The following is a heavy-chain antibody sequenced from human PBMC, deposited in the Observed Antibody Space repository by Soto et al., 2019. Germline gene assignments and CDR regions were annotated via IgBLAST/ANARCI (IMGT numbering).Heavy chain of an antibody. J-gene: IGHJ6*03. V-gene: IGHV3-23*01. CDR1: GFTFSSYA. CDR2: ISGSGGST. Sequence: GGSLRLSCAASGFTFSSYAMSWVRQAPGKGLEWVSAISGSGGSTYYADSVKGRFTISRDNSKNTLYLQMNSLRAEDTAVYYCAKDLMGCSGGSCCSGYYYYMDVWGKGTTVTVSS. CDR3: AKDLMGCSGGSCCSGYYYYMDV. D-gene: IGHD2-15*01.